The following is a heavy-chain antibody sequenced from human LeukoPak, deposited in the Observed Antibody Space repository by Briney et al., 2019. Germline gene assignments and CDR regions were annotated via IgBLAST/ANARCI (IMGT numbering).Heavy chain of an antibody. CDR2: IKQDGSEK. D-gene: IGHD2-21*02. Sequence: PGGSLRLSCAASGFTFSTYWMSWVRQAPGKGLEWVANIKQDGSEKYYADSVKGRFTISRDKSKNTLYLQMNSLRVEDTAVYHCAKDGDCGSNCYWGQGTLVTVSS. CDR3: AKDGDCGSNCY. CDR1: GFTFSTYW. J-gene: IGHJ4*02. V-gene: IGHV3-7*01.